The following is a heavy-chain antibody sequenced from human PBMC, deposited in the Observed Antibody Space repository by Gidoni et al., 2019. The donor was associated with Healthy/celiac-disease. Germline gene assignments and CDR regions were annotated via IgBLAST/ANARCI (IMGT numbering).Heavy chain of an antibody. Sequence: QVQLVESGGGLVKPGGSLRLSCAASGFTFIDYYMSWIRQAPGKGLEWVSYISSSMSYTNYADSVKGRFTISRDNAKNSLYLQMNRLRAEDTAVYYCARGLGEDFWSGYPSYFDYWGQGTLVTVSS. D-gene: IGHD3-3*01. CDR1: GFTFIDYY. CDR2: ISSSMSYT. CDR3: ARGLGEDFWSGYPSYFDY. V-gene: IGHV3-11*06. J-gene: IGHJ4*02.